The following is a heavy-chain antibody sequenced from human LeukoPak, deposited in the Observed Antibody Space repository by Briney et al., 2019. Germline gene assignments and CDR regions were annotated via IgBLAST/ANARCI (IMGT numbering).Heavy chain of an antibody. V-gene: IGHV4-31*03. CDR2: MYYSGST. CDR3: ARRIAAAGTRWFDP. D-gene: IGHD6-13*01. J-gene: IGHJ5*02. Sequence: SETLSLTCTVSGGSISSGGYYWSWIRQHPGGGLQWIGYMYYSGSTYYNPSLKSRVTISVDTSKNQFSLKLSSVTAADTAVYYCARRIAAAGTRWFDPWGQGTPVTVSS. CDR1: GGSISSGGYY.